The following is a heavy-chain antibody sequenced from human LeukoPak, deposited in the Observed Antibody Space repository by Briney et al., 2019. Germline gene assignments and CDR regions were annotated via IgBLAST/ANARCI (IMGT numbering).Heavy chain of an antibody. V-gene: IGHV4-4*02. CDR2: VHKSGST. CDR3: ARGHYYDSSGYRLDDAFDI. D-gene: IGHD3-22*01. Sequence: SETLSLTCAVSTDSITSNWWSWVRQPPGKGLEWIGEVHKSGSTNYYPSLQSRVTISIDKSKNQIALELTSVTAADTAVYYCARGHYYDSSGYRLDDAFDIWGQGTMVTVSS. CDR1: TDSITSNW. J-gene: IGHJ3*02.